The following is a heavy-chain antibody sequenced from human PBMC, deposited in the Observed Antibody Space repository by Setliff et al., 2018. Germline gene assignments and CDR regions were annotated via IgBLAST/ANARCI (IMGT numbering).Heavy chain of an antibody. CDR1: GGTFSSYA. Sequence: ASVKVSCKASGGTFSSYAISWVRQSPGQGLEWMGGIIPIFGTANYAQKFQGRVTMTADESTSTAYMELSSLRAEDTAVYYCARVQQLGTFDYWGQGTLVTVSS. CDR2: IIPIFGTA. V-gene: IGHV1-69*13. J-gene: IGHJ4*02. D-gene: IGHD6-13*01. CDR3: ARVQQLGTFDY.